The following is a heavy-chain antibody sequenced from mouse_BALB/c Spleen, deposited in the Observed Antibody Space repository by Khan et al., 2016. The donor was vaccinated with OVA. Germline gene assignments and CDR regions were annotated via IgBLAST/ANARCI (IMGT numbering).Heavy chain of an antibody. CDR1: GYTFTNYG. CDR2: INTYTGEP. D-gene: IGHD6-1*01. Sequence: QIQLVQSGPELKKPGETVKISCKASGYTFTNYGMNWVKQAPGKGLKWMGWINTYTGEPTYADDFKGRFAFSLETSANTAYLQINNLKNEDTATYFGARSASYWFFDVWGAGTTATVSS. J-gene: IGHJ1*01. V-gene: IGHV9-3-1*01. CDR3: ARSASYWFFDV.